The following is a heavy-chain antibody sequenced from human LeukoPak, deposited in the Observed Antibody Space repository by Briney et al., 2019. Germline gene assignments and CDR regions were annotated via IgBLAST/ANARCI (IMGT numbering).Heavy chain of an antibody. CDR1: GFTFSSYA. CDR2: ISGSGGST. V-gene: IGHV3-23*01. Sequence: GGSLRLSCAASGFTFSSYAMNWVRQAPGKGLEWVSAISGSGGSTYYADSVKGRFTISRDNSKNTLYLQMDSLRAEDTAIYYCAKSEGNWYFDLWGRGTLVTVSS. D-gene: IGHD6-13*01. J-gene: IGHJ2*01. CDR3: AKSEGNWYFDL.